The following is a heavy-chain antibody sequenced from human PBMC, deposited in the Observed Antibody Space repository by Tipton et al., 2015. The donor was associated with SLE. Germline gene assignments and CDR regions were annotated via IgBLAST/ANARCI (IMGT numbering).Heavy chain of an antibody. V-gene: IGHV4-34*01. CDR2: IIHSGTT. CDR1: GGSFSGYY. CDR3: ARGLGGSDY. J-gene: IGHJ4*02. D-gene: IGHD2-15*01. Sequence: TLSLTCAVYGGSFSGYYWSWIRQPPGKGLEWIGEIIHSGTTNYNPSLKSRVTISVDTSKNQFSLKLSSVTAADTAVYYCARGLGGSDYWGQGTLVTVSS.